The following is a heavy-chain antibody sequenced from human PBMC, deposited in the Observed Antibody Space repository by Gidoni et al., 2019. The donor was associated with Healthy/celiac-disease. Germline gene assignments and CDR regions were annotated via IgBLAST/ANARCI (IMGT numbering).Heavy chain of an antibody. J-gene: IGHJ4*02. CDR2: INHSGST. CDR1: GGSFSGYY. CDR3: ARRGWELLYPFDY. V-gene: IGHV4-34*01. D-gene: IGHD1-26*01. Sequence: QVQLQQWCAGLLKPSETLSLTCAVYGGSFSGYYWSWIRQPPGNGLEWIGEINHSGSTNYNPSLKSRVTISVDTSKNQFSLKLSSVTAADTAVYYCARRGWELLYPFDYWGQGTLVTVSS.